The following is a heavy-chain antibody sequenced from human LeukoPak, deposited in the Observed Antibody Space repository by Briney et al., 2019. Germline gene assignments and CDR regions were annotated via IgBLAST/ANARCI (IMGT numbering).Heavy chain of an antibody. CDR1: GFTFCNAW. CDR3: TTYGDAVSWYFDL. CDR2: IKSTTDGGTT. Sequence: GGSLRLSCAASGFTFCNAWMSWVRQAPGKSQGWVGRIKSTTDGGTTDYAAPVKARFTISRDDSKNTLYLQMNSLNSEDTAVYYCTTYGDAVSWYFDLWGRGTLVTVSS. V-gene: IGHV3-15*01. D-gene: IGHD4-17*01. J-gene: IGHJ2*01.